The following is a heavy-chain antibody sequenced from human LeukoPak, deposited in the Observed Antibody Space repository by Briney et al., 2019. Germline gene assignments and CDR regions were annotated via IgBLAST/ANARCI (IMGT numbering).Heavy chain of an antibody. CDR2: ISNNGGYT. J-gene: IGHJ4*02. CDR1: GFTFSSSA. CDR3: ARVVSGWPNYYFDY. V-gene: IGHV3-23*01. Sequence: GGSLRLSCAASGFTFSSSAMSWVRQAPGKGLEWVSAISNNGGYTYYADSVKGRFTISRDNSKNTLYLQMNSLRAEDTAVYYCARVVSGWPNYYFDYWGQGTLVTVSS. D-gene: IGHD6-25*01.